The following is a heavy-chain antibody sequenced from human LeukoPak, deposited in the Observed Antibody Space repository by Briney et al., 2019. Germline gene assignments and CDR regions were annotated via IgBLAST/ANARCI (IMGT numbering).Heavy chain of an antibody. CDR2: IRSKAYGGTT. CDR3: TRVGYSSSWYVDYYYYYMDV. J-gene: IGHJ6*03. V-gene: IGHV3-49*04. CDR1: GFTFGDYA. Sequence: GGSLRLSCTASGFTFGDYAMSWVRQAPGKGLEWVGFIRSKAYGGTTEYAASVKGRFTISRDDSKSIAYLQMNSLKTEDTAVYYCTRVGYSSSWYVDYYYYYMDVWGKGTTVTISS. D-gene: IGHD6-13*01.